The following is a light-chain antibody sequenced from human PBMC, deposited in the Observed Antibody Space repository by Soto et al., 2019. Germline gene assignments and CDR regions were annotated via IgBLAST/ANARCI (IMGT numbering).Light chain of an antibody. J-gene: IGKJ2*01. CDR2: GAS. CDR1: QYIRNNY. Sequence: ENVLTQSPGILSLSPGERATLSCRTSQYIRNNYLAWYQQRAGQAPRLLIYGASNRADGIPDRFSGSGYGKDFALTSSRLEPEDFAGYYGQQYSSSPRTFGEGTKLEI. CDR3: QQYSSSPRT. V-gene: IGKV3-20*01.